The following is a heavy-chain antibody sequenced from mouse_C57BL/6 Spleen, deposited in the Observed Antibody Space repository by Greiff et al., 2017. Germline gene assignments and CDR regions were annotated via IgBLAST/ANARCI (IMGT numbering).Heavy chain of an antibody. V-gene: IGHV1-69*01. Sequence: QVQLQQPGAELVMPGASVKLSCKASGYTFTSYWMHWVKQRPGQGLEWIGEIDPSDSYTNYNQKFKGKSTLTVDKSSSTAYMQLSSLTSADSAVYYCARKRAMDYWGQGTTVTVSS. CDR2: IDPSDSYT. J-gene: IGHJ4*01. CDR3: ARKRAMDY. CDR1: GYTFTSYW.